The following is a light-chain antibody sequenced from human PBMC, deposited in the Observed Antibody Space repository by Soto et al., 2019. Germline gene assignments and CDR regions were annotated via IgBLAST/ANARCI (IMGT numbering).Light chain of an antibody. CDR1: SSDVGGSNY. Sequence: QSVLTQPPSASGSPGQSVTISCSGTSSDVGGSNYVSWYQQHPGKAPKLMIYEVSKRPSGVPDRFSGSKSGNTASLTVSGLQAEDEADYYCTSYAGGNNLVFGGGTKVTVL. J-gene: IGLJ3*02. CDR2: EVS. CDR3: TSYAGGNNLV. V-gene: IGLV2-8*01.